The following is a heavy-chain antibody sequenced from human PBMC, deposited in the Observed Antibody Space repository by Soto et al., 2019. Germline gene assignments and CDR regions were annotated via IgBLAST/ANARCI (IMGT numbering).Heavy chain of an antibody. J-gene: IGHJ4*02. Sequence: QVQLVQSGAEVKKPGASVKVSCKASGYTFTSYGISWVRQAPGQGLEWMGWISAYNGNTNYAQKLQGRVTMTTDTSTSTAYMELRSLRSDDTAVYYCAREFNYYDSSGPTGWCLDYWGQGTLVTVSS. CDR2: ISAYNGNT. D-gene: IGHD3-22*01. CDR1: GYTFTSYG. V-gene: IGHV1-18*01. CDR3: AREFNYYDSSGPTGWCLDY.